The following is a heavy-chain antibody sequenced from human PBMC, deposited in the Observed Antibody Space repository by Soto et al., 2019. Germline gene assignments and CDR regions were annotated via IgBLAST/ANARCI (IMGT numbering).Heavy chain of an antibody. CDR3: ASLTMGVVKNWFDP. CDR1: GFTFTSYG. J-gene: IGHJ5*02. CDR2: INSDGSST. V-gene: IGHV3-74*01. D-gene: IGHD3-3*01. Sequence: GRSLRLSCAASGFTFTSYGIHWVRQAPGKGLEWVAVINSDGSSTSYADSVKGRFTISRDNAKNTLYLQMNSLRAEDTAVYYCASLTMGVVKNWFDPWGQGTLVTVYS.